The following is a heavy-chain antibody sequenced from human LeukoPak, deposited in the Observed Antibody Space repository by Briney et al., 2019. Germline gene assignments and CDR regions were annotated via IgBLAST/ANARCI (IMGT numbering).Heavy chain of an antibody. CDR2: ISSSSTI. V-gene: IGHV3-48*02. Sequence: PGGSLRLSCAASGFTFSSYSMNWVRQAPGKGLEWVSCISSSSTIYYADSVKGRFTISRDNAKNSLYLQMNSLRDEDTAVYYCAREGLVVVTAIIYYYYGMDVWGQGTTVTVSS. J-gene: IGHJ6*02. D-gene: IGHD2-21*02. CDR3: AREGLVVVTAIIYYYYGMDV. CDR1: GFTFSSYS.